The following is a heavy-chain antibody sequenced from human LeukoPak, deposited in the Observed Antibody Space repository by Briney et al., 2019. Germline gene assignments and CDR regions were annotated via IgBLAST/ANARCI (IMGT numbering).Heavy chain of an antibody. V-gene: IGHV4-61*01. D-gene: IGHD4-11*01. Sequence: SETLSLTCTVSGGSVSSGSYYWSWIRQPPGKGLEWIGYIYYSGSTNYDPSLKSRVTISVDTSKNQFSLKLSSVTAADTAVYYCARDSSTDDYFDYWGQGTLVTVSS. CDR1: GGSVSSGSYY. J-gene: IGHJ4*02. CDR2: IYYSGST. CDR3: ARDSSTDDYFDY.